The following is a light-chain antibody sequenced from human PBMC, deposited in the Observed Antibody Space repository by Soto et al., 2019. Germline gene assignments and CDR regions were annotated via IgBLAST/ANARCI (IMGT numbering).Light chain of an antibody. CDR1: QSVSNNY. CDR2: GAS. V-gene: IGKV3-20*01. CDR3: QQYGTSPT. Sequence: EIVLTQSPGTLSLSPGERATLSCRASQSVSNNYLAWYQQKPGQAPRRLIFGASGRATVIPDRFSGSVSRTVITLTISRLEPEDFAVYYCQQYGTSPTFGQGTMVEIK. J-gene: IGKJ1*01.